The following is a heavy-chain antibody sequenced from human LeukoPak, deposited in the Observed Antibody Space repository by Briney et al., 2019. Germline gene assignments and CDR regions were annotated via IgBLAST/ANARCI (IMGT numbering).Heavy chain of an antibody. D-gene: IGHD4-11*01. CDR1: GYSISSASY. CDR3: ARRAYSDLYFDY. Sequence: PSETLSLTCAVSGYSISSASYWGWFRQPPGKGLEWIGSISPSGNTYYNPSLKSRISISLDTSKNQFSLKLTSMTAADTAFYYCARRAYSDLYFDYWGQGTLVTVSS. V-gene: IGHV4-38-2*01. CDR2: ISPSGNT. J-gene: IGHJ4*02.